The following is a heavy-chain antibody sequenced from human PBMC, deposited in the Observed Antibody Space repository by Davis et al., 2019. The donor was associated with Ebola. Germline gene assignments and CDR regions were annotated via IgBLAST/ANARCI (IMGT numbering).Heavy chain of an antibody. CDR2: IYPGDSDT. V-gene: IGHV5-51*01. Sequence: GGSLRLSCKGSGYSFTSYWIGWVRQLPGKGLEWMGIIYPGDSDTRYSPSFQGQVTISADKSISTAYLQWSSLKASDTAMYYCARSIVATRGDAFDIWGQGTMVTVSS. CDR3: ARSIVATRGDAFDI. CDR1: GYSFTSYW. D-gene: IGHD2-21*01. J-gene: IGHJ3*02.